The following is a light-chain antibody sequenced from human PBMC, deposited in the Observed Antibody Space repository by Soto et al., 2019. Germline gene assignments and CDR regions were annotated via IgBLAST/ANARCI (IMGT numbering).Light chain of an antibody. CDR1: SSNIGAGYD. J-gene: IGLJ1*01. CDR3: LSYVSSLSGDV. V-gene: IGLV1-40*01. Sequence: QSVLTQPPSVSGAPGQRVTISCTGSSSNIGAGYDVHWYQQLPGTAPKLLIYGNSNRPSGVPDRFSGSKSGTSASLAITGLLVEDDAYYYCLSYVSSLSGDVFGTGTKLTVL. CDR2: GNS.